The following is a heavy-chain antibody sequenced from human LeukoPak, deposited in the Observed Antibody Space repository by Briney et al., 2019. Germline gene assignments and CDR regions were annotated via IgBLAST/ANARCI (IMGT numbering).Heavy chain of an antibody. D-gene: IGHD3-22*01. CDR2: INHSGST. CDR3: ARGVRTYYYDSSGYFPTPVYFDY. Sequence: PSETLSLTCAVYGGSFSGYYWSWIRQPPGKGLEWIGEINHSGSTNYNPSLKSRVTISVDTSKNQFSLKLSSVTAADTAVYYCARGVRTYYYDSSGYFPTPVYFDYWGQGTLVTVSS. CDR1: GGSFSGYY. J-gene: IGHJ4*02. V-gene: IGHV4-34*01.